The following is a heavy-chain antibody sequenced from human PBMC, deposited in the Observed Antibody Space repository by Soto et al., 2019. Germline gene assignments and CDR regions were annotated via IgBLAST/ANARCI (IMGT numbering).Heavy chain of an antibody. V-gene: IGHV1-2*04. CDR2: INPNSGGT. CDR1: GYTFTGYY. CDR3: ARGVSLWFGELSVYYDGMDV. J-gene: IGHJ6*02. Sequence: QVQLVQSGAEVKKPGASVKVSCKASGYTFTGYYMHWVRQAPGQGLEWMGWINPNSGGTNYAQKFQGWVTMTRGTDISTAYMELSRLRSDDTAVYDCARGVSLWFGELSVYYDGMDVWGQGTTVTVSS. D-gene: IGHD3-10*01.